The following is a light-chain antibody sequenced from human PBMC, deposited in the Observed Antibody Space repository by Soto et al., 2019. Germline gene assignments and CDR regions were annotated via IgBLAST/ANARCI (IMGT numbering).Light chain of an antibody. CDR3: QSYDSSLAGFV. CDR2: VNT. CDR1: SSNIGARFD. J-gene: IGLJ1*01. Sequence: QSVLTQPPSVSGAPGQRVTISCTGSSSNIGARFDVHWYRHLPGTAPKLLISVNTNGPSGVADRFSGSKSGTSASLAIAGLRAEDGADYYCQSYDSSLAGFVFGTGTKLTVL. V-gene: IGLV1-40*01.